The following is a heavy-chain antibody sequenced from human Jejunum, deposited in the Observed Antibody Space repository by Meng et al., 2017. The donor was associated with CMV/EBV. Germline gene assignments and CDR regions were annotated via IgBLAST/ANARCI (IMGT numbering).Heavy chain of an antibody. Sequence: RTCAVNGGSFSGYYWNWIRQPPGKGLEWIGEIHDSGSTSYNPSLKSRATISLDTSKNHFSLMLDSVTAADTAVYFCARRVVPTAMGRWGQGTLVTVSS. V-gene: IGHV4-34*01. CDR2: IHDSGST. D-gene: IGHD2-2*01. CDR3: ARRVVPTAMGR. CDR1: GGSFSGYY. J-gene: IGHJ4*02.